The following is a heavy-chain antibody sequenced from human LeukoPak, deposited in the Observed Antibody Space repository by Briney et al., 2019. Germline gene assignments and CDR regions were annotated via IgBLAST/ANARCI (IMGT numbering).Heavy chain of an antibody. D-gene: IGHD4-17*01. V-gene: IGHV1-46*01. CDR3: ARRSGSDYGDSGAFDI. J-gene: IGHJ3*02. CDR2: INPSGGST. CDR1: GYTFTSYY. Sequence: GASVKVSCKASGYTFTSYYMHWVRQAPGQGLEWMGIINPSGGSTSYAQKFQGRVTMTRDMSTSTVYMELSSLRSEDTAVYYCARRSGSDYGDSGAFDIWGQGTMVTVSS.